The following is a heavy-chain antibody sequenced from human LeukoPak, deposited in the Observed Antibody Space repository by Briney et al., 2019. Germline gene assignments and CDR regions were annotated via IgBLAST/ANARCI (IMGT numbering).Heavy chain of an antibody. Sequence: TSETLSLTCTVSGDSISSSSYYWGWIRQPPGKGLEWIGSIYYSGSTYYNPSLKSRVTISVDTSKNQFSLKLSSVTAADTAVYYCARDGFGELGAFDIWGQGTMVTVSS. V-gene: IGHV4-39*07. CDR2: IYYSGST. CDR1: GDSISSSSYY. CDR3: ARDGFGELGAFDI. J-gene: IGHJ3*02. D-gene: IGHD3-10*01.